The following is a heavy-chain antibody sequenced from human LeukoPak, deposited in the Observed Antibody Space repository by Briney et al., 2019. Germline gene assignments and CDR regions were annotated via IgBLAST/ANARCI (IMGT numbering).Heavy chain of an antibody. Sequence: GESLRLSCAASGFTFTSYAMIWVRQAPGKGLEWVSVLTGDGNTYYADSVKGRFTNSRDDSKNTLFLQMNSLRAEDTAVYFCAKVKWKLIGYFDYWGQGTLVTVSS. CDR1: GFTFTSYA. J-gene: IGHJ4*02. V-gene: IGHV3-23*01. CDR3: AKVKWKLIGYFDY. CDR2: LTGDGNT. D-gene: IGHD1-20*01.